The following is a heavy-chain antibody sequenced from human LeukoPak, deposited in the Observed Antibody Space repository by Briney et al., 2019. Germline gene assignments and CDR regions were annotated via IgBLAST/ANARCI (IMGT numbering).Heavy chain of an antibody. J-gene: IGHJ4*02. CDR2: MNPNSGNT. D-gene: IGHD3-22*01. Sequence: GASVKVSCKASGYTFTSYDINWVRQATGQGLEWMGWMNPNSGNTGYAQKFQGRVTITRNTSISTAYMELSSLRSEDTAVYYCARGGAGYYDSSGYPTDWGQGTLVTVSS. CDR1: GYTFTSYD. V-gene: IGHV1-8*03. CDR3: ARGGAGYYDSSGYPTD.